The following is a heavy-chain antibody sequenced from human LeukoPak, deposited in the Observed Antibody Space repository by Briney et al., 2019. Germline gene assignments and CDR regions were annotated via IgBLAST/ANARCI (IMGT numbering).Heavy chain of an antibody. CDR2: ISGSGGST. Sequence: GRSLRLSCAASGFTFSSYAMSWVRQAPGKGLEWVSAISGSGGSTYYADSVKGRFTISRDNSKNTLYLQMNSLRAEDTAVYYCAKGSSGYPSRYYFDYWGQGTLVTVSS. CDR1: GFTFSSYA. V-gene: IGHV3-23*01. J-gene: IGHJ4*02. D-gene: IGHD3-22*01. CDR3: AKGSSGYPSRYYFDY.